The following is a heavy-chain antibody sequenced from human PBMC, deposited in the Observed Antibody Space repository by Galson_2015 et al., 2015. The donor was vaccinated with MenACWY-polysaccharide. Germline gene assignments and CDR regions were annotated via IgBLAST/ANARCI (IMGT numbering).Heavy chain of an antibody. Sequence: SLRLSCAASGFTFSSFGIRWVRQAPGKGLEWVAGISYDGNKRYYVDSVKGRFTISRDNSKNTLYLQMNSLRPEDTALYYCAKDRVYYSSSWFGAFDSWGQGTLVTVSS. CDR2: ISYDGNKR. V-gene: IGHV3-30*18. D-gene: IGHD3-10*01. J-gene: IGHJ4*02. CDR1: GFTFSSFG. CDR3: AKDRVYYSSSWFGAFDS.